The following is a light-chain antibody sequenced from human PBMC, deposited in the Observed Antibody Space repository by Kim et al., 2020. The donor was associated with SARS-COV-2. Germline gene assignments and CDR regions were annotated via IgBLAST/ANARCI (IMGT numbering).Light chain of an antibody. CDR1: SGSIAGNY. CDR3: QSYDDTNHWV. V-gene: IGLV6-57*01. Sequence: NFMLTQPHSLSESPGKTVTLSCTRSSGSIAGNYVQWFQQRPGSSPTTMIYENDQRPSGVPDRFSGSIDSSSNSASLSISGLKTEDEADYYCQSYDDTNHWVFGGGTQLTVL. CDR2: END. J-gene: IGLJ3*02.